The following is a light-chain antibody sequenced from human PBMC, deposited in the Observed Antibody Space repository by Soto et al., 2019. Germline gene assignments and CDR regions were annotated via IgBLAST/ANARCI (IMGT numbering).Light chain of an antibody. J-gene: IGLJ1*01. Sequence: QSALTQPPSASGSPGQSVTISCTGTSSDVGGYNYVSWYQQHPGKAPKLMIYEVTKRPSGVPDRVSGSKSGNTAALTVSGFQDEDEADYYCSSYAGSNTYVFGSGTKLTVL. CDR3: SSYAGSNTYV. CDR1: SSDVGGYNY. CDR2: EVT. V-gene: IGLV2-8*01.